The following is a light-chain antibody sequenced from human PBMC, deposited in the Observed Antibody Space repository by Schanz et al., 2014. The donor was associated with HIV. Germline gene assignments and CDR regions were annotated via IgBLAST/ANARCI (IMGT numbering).Light chain of an antibody. CDR1: SSDVGGYNY. CDR2: EVS. J-gene: IGLJ1*01. V-gene: IGLV2-8*01. Sequence: QSALTQPPSASGSPGQSVTISCTGTSSDVGGYNYVSWCQQHPGKAPKLMIYEVSKRPSGVPDRFIGSKSGNTASLTISGLRAEDEADYYCCSYTTTSTYVFGAGTKLTVL. CDR3: CSYTTTSTYV.